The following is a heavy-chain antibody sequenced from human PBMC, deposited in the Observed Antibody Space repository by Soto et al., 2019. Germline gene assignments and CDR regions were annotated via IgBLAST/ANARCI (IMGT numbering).Heavy chain of an antibody. V-gene: IGHV4-34*01. CDR2: ISHSGSGT. D-gene: IGHD2-15*01. CDR1: GGSFSGNY. CDR3: ARGHLPGGNTFYYDY. J-gene: IGHJ4*02. Sequence: QVQLQQWGAGLLKPSETLSLTCTVYGGSFSGNYWRWIRQPPGMGLEWIGEISHSGSGTNYNPSLKSRFTISVDTSKHQFSLKLSSVTAADTAMYYCARGHLPGGNTFYYDYWGQGTLVTVSS.